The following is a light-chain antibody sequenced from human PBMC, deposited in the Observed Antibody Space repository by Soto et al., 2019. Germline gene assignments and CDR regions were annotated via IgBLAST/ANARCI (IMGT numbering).Light chain of an antibody. CDR1: QDIRNF. J-gene: IGKJ3*01. CDR2: AAS. CDR3: QKYSSVPV. V-gene: IGKV1-27*01. Sequence: DIQMTQSPTSLSASVGDRVTITCRASQDIRNFVAWYQQKPGKAPKLLIYAASTLHSGLPSRFSGSGSGTDITLTINSLQPEDVATYSCQKYSSVPVFGPGTKVEIK.